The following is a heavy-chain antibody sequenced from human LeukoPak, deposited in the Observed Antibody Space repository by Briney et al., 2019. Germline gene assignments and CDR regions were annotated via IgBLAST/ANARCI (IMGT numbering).Heavy chain of an antibody. Sequence: GGSLRLSCAASEFTFSSYWMSWVRQAPGKGLEWVANIKQDGGQIYYLESVKGRFTISRDNSKKTVDLQMNSLRVEDTAIFYCAKIVVPAAYYFYGMDVWGQGTTVTVSS. CDR2: IKQDGGQI. D-gene: IGHD2-2*01. V-gene: IGHV3-7*03. CDR1: EFTFSSYW. CDR3: AKIVVPAAYYFYGMDV. J-gene: IGHJ6*02.